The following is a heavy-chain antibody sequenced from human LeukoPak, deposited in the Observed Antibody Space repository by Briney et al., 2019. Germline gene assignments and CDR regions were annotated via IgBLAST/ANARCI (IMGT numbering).Heavy chain of an antibody. J-gene: IGHJ4*02. D-gene: IGHD2-2*01. CDR2: ISSSSSYI. Sequence: TGGSLRLSCAASGFTFSSYSMNWVRQAPGKGLEWVSSISSSSSYIYYADSVKGRFTISRDNAKNSLYLQMNSLRAEDTAVYYCARDCDSTSCYPYWGQGTLVTVSS. CDR3: ARDCDSTSCYPY. CDR1: GFTFSSYS. V-gene: IGHV3-21*01.